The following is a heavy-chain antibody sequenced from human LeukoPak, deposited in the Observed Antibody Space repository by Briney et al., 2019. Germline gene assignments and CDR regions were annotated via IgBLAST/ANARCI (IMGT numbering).Heavy chain of an antibody. V-gene: IGHV3-23*01. CDR1: GFTFSSYA. CDR3: ARHDYGDPHAFDI. Sequence: GGSLRLSCAASGFTFSSYAMSWVRQAPGKGLEWVSAISGRGGSTYYADSVKGRFTISRDNSKNTLYLQMSSLRAEDTAVYYCARHDYGDPHAFDIWGQGTMVTVSS. CDR2: ISGRGGST. D-gene: IGHD4-17*01. J-gene: IGHJ3*02.